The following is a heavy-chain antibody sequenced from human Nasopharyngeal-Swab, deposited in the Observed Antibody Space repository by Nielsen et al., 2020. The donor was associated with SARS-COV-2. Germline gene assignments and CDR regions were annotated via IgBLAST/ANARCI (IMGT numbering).Heavy chain of an antibody. CDR2: FDPEDGET. D-gene: IGHD1-26*01. CDR1: GFTFTGYY. J-gene: IGHJ4*02. Sequence: ASVKVSCKASGFTFTGYYMHWVRQAPGQGLEWMGGFDPEDGETIYAQKFQGRVTMTEDTSTDTAYMELSSLRSEDTAVYYCATIYAIVGASGSFDYWGQGTLVTVSS. V-gene: IGHV1-24*01. CDR3: ATIYAIVGASGSFDY.